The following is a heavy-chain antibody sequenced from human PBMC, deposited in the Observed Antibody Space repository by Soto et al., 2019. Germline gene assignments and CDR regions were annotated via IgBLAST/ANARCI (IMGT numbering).Heavy chain of an antibody. CDR2: ISPDGSYT. CDR3: VRGLGDF. V-gene: IGHV3-74*01. Sequence: VQLVESGGDLVPPGGSLRLSCAASGFTFSTSWMLWVHQAPGKGLVWVSRISPDGSYTNYADSVKGRFTISRDNAKNTLYLQMNSLRAEDTAVYYCVRGLGDFWGQGTLVTVSS. CDR1: GFTFSTSW. J-gene: IGHJ4*02.